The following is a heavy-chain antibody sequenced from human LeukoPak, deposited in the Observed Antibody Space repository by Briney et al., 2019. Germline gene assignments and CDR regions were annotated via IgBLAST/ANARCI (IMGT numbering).Heavy chain of an antibody. Sequence: PGGSLRLTCAVSGFTFSMSWMSWVRQAPGKGLEWVDSIKEDGSEKYYVDSVKGRTTISRDNARNLLYLQMNSLRAEDTAVYFCARDAKDYYDSSGYYWGQGTLVTVSS. CDR3: ARDAKDYYDSSGYY. CDR2: IKEDGSEK. CDR1: GFTFSMSW. J-gene: IGHJ4*02. V-gene: IGHV3-7*01. D-gene: IGHD3-22*01.